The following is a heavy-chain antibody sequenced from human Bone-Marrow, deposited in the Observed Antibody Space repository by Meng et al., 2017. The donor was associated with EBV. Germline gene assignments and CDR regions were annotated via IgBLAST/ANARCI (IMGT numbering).Heavy chain of an antibody. D-gene: IGHD6-19*01. CDR1: GDSISSFYY. CDR3: ARPFPSWQSPRLDPFGA. V-gene: IGHV4-39*01. J-gene: IGHJ5*02. CDR2: VHYTGST. Sequence: ASGPGQVKPSETLSLTCTVSGDSISSFYYWGWIRQPPGRGLEWIGSVHYTGSTYYSPSLKSRVTVSVDTSKNQFSLRLTSVTAADTAVYYCARPFPSWQSPRLDPFGAWGQGTLVTVSS.